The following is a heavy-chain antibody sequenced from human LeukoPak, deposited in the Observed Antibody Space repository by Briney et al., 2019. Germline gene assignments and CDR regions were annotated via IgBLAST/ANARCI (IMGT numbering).Heavy chain of an antibody. CDR2: INHSGST. Sequence: SETLSLTCAVYGGSFSGYYWSWIRQPPGKGLEWIGEINHSGSTNYNPSLKSRVTISVDTSKNQLSLKLSSVTAADTAVYYCARGYFDWLPDYWGQGTLVTVSS. D-gene: IGHD3-9*01. V-gene: IGHV4-34*01. J-gene: IGHJ4*02. CDR3: ARGYFDWLPDY. CDR1: GGSFSGYY.